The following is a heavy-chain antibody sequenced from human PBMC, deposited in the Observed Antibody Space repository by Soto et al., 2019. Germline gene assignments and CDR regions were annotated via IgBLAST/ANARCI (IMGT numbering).Heavy chain of an antibody. V-gene: IGHV1-2*04. CDR2: INPKSGGT. D-gene: IGHD6-6*01. CDR3: AKASGYSSSSNYYYYGMDV. Sequence: GASVKVSCKASGYSFTDYHIHWVRQAPGQGLEWLGRINPKSGGTSTAQKFQGWVTMTTDTSISTASMELTSLRAEDTAVYYCAKASGYSSSSNYYYYGMDVWGQGTTVTVSS. J-gene: IGHJ6*02. CDR1: GYSFTDYH.